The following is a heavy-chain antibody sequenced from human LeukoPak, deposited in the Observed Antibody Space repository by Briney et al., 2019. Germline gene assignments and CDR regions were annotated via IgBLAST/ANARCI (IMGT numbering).Heavy chain of an antibody. CDR2: INPNSGGT. V-gene: IGHV1-2*02. CDR1: GYTFTGYI. CDR3: ARDFGELALSAFDI. Sequence: ASVKVSCKASGYTFTGYIMHWVRQAPGQGLEWMGWINPNSGGTNYAQKFQGRVTMTRDTSISTAYMELSRLRSDDTAVYYCARDFGELALSAFDIWGQGTMVTVSS. J-gene: IGHJ3*02. D-gene: IGHD1-1*01.